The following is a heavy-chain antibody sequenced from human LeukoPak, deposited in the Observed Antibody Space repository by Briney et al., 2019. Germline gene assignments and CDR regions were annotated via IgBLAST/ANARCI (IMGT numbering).Heavy chain of an antibody. D-gene: IGHD5-12*01. CDR3: ARRYSGYEFDY. V-gene: IGHV4-39*01. J-gene: IGHJ4*02. CDR2: IYYSGST. Sequence: SETLSLTCTVSGGSISSSSYYWGWIRQPPGKGLEWIGSIYYSGSTYYNPSLKSRVTISVDTSKNQFSLKLSSVTAADTAVYYCARRYSGYEFDYWGKGSLVTVSS. CDR1: GGSISSSSYY.